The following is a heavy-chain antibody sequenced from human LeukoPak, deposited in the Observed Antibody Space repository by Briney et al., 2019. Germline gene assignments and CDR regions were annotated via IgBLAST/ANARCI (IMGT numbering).Heavy chain of an antibody. V-gene: IGHV3-7*01. CDR1: GFTFSSYG. CDR3: ARFGYSGWNLEY. Sequence: GGSLRLSCAASGFTFSSYGMHWVRQAPGKGLEWVANINQGGSVKYYVDSVKGRFTISRDDAESSLYVQMNSLRDEDTAVYYCARFGYSGWNLEYWGQGTLVTVSS. J-gene: IGHJ4*02. D-gene: IGHD5-12*01. CDR2: INQGGSVK.